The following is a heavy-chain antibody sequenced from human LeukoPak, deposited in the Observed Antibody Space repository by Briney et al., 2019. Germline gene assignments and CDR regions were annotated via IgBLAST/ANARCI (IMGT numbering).Heavy chain of an antibody. D-gene: IGHD1-7*01. V-gene: IGHV4-4*07. CDR1: GGSISSHY. J-gene: IGHJ3*02. Sequence: SETLSLTCTVSGGSISSHYWSWIRQPAGKGLEWIGRVYSSGSTNYNPSLKSRVTMSVDTSKNRFSLKLSSVTAADTAVYYCASRRSFEGHNWNFDAFDIWGQGTMVTVSS. CDR3: ASRRSFEGHNWNFDAFDI. CDR2: VYSSGST.